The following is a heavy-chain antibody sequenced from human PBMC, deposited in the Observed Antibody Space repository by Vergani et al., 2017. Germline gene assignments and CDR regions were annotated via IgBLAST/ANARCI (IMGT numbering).Heavy chain of an antibody. Sequence: QLQLQESGSGLVKPSQTLSLTCAVSGGSISSGGYSWSWIRQPPGKGLEWIGYIYHSGSTYYNPSLKSRVTISVDRSKNQFSLKLSSVTAADTAVYYCAGSCNYYGSGSCFDPWGQGTLVTVSS. D-gene: IGHD3-10*01. V-gene: IGHV4-30-2*01. CDR2: IYHSGST. CDR3: AGSCNYYGSGSCFDP. CDR1: GGSISSGGYS. J-gene: IGHJ5*02.